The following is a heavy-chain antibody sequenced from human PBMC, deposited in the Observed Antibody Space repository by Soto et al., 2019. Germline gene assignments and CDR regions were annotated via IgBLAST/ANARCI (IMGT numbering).Heavy chain of an antibody. CDR1: GFTFGRHW. Sequence: GGSLRLSCAASGFTFGRHWMSWVRQAPGKGLEWVANIKEDGSEQYHVDPVKGRFTISRDNAKNYLYLQMNSLRAEDTAVYYCVRESGWSCDSWGQGTLVTVSS. J-gene: IGHJ4*02. V-gene: IGHV3-7*04. D-gene: IGHD6-19*01. CDR3: VRESGWSCDS. CDR2: IKEDGSEQ.